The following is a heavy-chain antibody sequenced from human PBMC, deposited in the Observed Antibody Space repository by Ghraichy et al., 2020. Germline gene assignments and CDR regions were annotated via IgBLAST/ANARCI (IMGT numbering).Heavy chain of an antibody. CDR1: GFTFSSYA. CDR3: AKDSFSPQGELPAIDI. J-gene: IGHJ3*02. D-gene: IGHD1-26*01. Sequence: GGSLRLSCAASGFTFSSYAMSWVRQAPGKGLEWVSAISGSGGSTYYADSVKGRFTISRDNSKNTLYLQMNSLRAEDTAVYYCAKDSFSPQGELPAIDIWGQGTMVTVSS. CDR2: ISGSGGST. V-gene: IGHV3-23*01.